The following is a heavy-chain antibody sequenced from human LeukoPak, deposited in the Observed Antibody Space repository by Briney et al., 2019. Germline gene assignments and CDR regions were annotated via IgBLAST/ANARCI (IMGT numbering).Heavy chain of an antibody. V-gene: IGHV4-34*01. CDR2: ISHSGST. D-gene: IGHD3-10*01. Sequence: SETLSLTCAVYGGPFRGFFWSWIRQAPGKGLEWIGEISHSGSTYYNPSLKSRVTISVDRSKNQFSLKLSSVTAADTAVYYCARVDGSLGYYYGMDVWGQGTTVTVSS. J-gene: IGHJ6*02. CDR3: ARVDGSLGYYYGMDV. CDR1: GGPFRGFF.